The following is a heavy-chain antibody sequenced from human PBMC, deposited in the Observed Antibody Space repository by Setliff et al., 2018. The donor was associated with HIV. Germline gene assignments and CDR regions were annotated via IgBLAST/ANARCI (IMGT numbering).Heavy chain of an antibody. D-gene: IGHD6-19*01. V-gene: IGHV1-46*02. CDR3: ARDLYSSGWPNWFDP. CDR2: INPSDNRT. CDR1: GYTFNNYY. J-gene: IGHJ5*02. Sequence: ASVKVSCKASGYTFNNYYMHWVRQAPGQGLEWMGIINPSDNRTYYAQKFQGRVTMTTDTSTSTAYMELRSLRSDDTAVYYCARDLYSSGWPNWFDPWGQGTLVTVSS.